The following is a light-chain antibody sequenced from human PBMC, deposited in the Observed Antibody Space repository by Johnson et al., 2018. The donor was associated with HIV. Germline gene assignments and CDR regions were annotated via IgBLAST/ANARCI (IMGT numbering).Light chain of an antibody. V-gene: IGLV1-51*01. CDR1: SSNIGNNY. CDR3: GTWDSSLSAYV. Sequence: SVLTQPPSVSAAPGQKVTISCSGSSSNIGNNYVSWYQQLPGTAPKLLIYDNNKRPSGIPDRFSASKSGTSPTLGITGLNTGDAADYYCGTWDSSLSAYVFGTGTKVTVV. CDR2: DNN. J-gene: IGLJ1*01.